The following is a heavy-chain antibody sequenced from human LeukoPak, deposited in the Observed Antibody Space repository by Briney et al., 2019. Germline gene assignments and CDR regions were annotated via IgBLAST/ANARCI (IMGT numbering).Heavy chain of an antibody. CDR1: GGSFSGYY. J-gene: IGHJ5*02. CDR2: IYYSGST. V-gene: IGHV4-59*01. Sequence: SETLSLTCAVYGGSFSGYYWSWIRQPPGKGLEWIGYIYYSGSTNYNSSLKSRVTISVDTSKNQFSLKLSSVTAADTAVYYCARVVAVAGTRWFDPWGQGTLVTVSS. CDR3: ARVVAVAGTRWFDP. D-gene: IGHD6-19*01.